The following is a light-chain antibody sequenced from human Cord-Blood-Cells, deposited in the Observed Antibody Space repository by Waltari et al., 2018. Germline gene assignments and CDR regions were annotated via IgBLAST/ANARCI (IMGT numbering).Light chain of an antibody. CDR2: AAS. V-gene: IGKV1-39*01. J-gene: IGKJ2*01. Sequence: DIQMTQSPSSLSASVGDRVTITCRASQSISSYFNWYQQKPGKVPKLLIYAASSLQSGVPSRFSGSGSGTDFTLTISSLQPEDFATYYCQQSYSTPYTFGQGTKLEIK. CDR1: QSISSY. CDR3: QQSYSTPYT.